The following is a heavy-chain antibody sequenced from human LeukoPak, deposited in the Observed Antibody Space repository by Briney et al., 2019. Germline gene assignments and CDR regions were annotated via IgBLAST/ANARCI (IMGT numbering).Heavy chain of an antibody. CDR1: GFTFSSYA. V-gene: IGHV3-23*01. D-gene: IGHD6-13*01. CDR3: AKGDSSSYDY. Sequence: GGSLRLSCAASGFTFSSYAMSWVRQAPGKGLERVSAISGSGGSKYYADSVKGRFTISRDNSKNTLYLQMNSLRAEDTAVYYCAKGDSSSYDYWGQGTLVTVSS. J-gene: IGHJ4*02. CDR2: ISGSGGSK.